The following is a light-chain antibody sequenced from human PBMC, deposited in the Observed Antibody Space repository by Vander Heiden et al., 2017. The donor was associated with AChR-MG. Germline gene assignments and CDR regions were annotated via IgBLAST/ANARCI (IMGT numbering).Light chain of an antibody. Sequence: EIVMTQSPATLSVSPGERATLSCRASQSVRSNLAWYQQKPGQAPRLLIFGASTRATDVPARFSGSGYGTEFTLTISSLQSEDFAVYCCQQYNNWPWTFGQGTKVEIK. J-gene: IGKJ1*01. CDR3: QQYNNWPWT. CDR2: GAS. V-gene: IGKV3-15*01. CDR1: QSVRSN.